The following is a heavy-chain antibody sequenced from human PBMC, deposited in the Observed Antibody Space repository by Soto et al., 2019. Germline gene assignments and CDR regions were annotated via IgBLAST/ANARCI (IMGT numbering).Heavy chain of an antibody. CDR1: GYTFTSYG. J-gene: IGHJ4*02. V-gene: IGHV1-18*04. Sequence: QVQLVQSGAEVKKPGASVKVSCKASGYTFTSYGISWVRQAPGQGLEWMGWISAYNGNTNYAQKLQGRVTMTTDTSTSTAYMELRSLRSADTAVYYCARVVTMIVVVITPPDYWGQGTLVTVSS. CDR3: ARVVTMIVVVITPPDY. D-gene: IGHD3-22*01. CDR2: ISAYNGNT.